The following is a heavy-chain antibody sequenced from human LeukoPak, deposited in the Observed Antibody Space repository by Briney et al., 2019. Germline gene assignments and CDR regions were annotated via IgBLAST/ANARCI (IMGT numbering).Heavy chain of an antibody. J-gene: IGHJ6*02. CDR2: IWYDGSKR. V-gene: IGHV3-33*01. Sequence: GGSQRLSWAAAAFTFSNHGIRSARHPPGKGLECVSAIWYDGSKRWYADSGKGRFTISRDDSKNTVYMQMNSLGADDTAVYYCARDPQHSMDVWGQGNTVTVSS. D-gene: IGHD5-18*01. CDR3: ARDPQHSMDV. CDR1: AFTFSNHG.